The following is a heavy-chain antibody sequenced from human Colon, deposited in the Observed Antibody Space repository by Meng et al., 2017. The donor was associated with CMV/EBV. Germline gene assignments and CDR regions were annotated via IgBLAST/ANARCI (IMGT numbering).Heavy chain of an antibody. J-gene: IGHJ4*02. CDR2: AHNSGTT. CDR1: GGSISTYY. CDR3: ARGGGSSKYFDS. Sequence: GSLRLSCTVSGGSISTYYWSWIRQPPGKGLEWIGWAHNSGTTNYNPSLKSRVAVSVDTSKNHFSLTLASVTAADTGMYYCARGGGSSKYFDSWGQGTLVTVSS. V-gene: IGHV4-59*01. D-gene: IGHD3-16*01.